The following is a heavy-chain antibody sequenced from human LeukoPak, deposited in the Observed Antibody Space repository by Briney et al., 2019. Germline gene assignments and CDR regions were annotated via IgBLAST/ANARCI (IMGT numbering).Heavy chain of an antibody. J-gene: IGHJ4*02. CDR2: ISGSSTYI. V-gene: IGHV3-11*06. Sequence: GGSLRLSCASSGFTFSDYYMSWIRQAPGKGLEWVSHISGSSTYINYADSVKGRFTISRDNANNSLYLQMNSLTAEDTAVFYCARVGSRGYYFDYWGLGTLVSVSS. CDR3: ARVGSRGYYFDY. CDR1: GFTFSDYY. D-gene: IGHD1-26*01.